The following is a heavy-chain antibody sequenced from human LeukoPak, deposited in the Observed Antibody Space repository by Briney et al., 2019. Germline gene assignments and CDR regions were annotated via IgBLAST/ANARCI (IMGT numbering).Heavy chain of an antibody. D-gene: IGHD3-22*01. CDR3: ARDKFAYYYDSSGPPRFDP. J-gene: IGHJ5*02. V-gene: IGHV3-7*01. CDR2: IKQDGSEK. Sequence: GGSLRLSCAASGFTVSSNYMSWVRQAPGKGLEWVAKIKQDGSEKYYVDSVKGRFTISRDNAKNSLYLQMNSLRAEDTAVYYCARDKFAYYYDSSGPPRFDPWGQGTLVTVSS. CDR1: GFTVSSNY.